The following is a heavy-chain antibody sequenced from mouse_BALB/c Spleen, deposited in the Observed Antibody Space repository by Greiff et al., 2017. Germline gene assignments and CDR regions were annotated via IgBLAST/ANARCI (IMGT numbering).Heavy chain of an antibody. Sequence: VQLQQPGAELVKPGASVKLSCKASGYTFTSYWMHWVKQRPGQGLEWIGEINPSNGRTNYNEKFKSKATLTVDKSSSTAYMKRSSLTSEDSAVYYSAFIPFAYWGQGTVVTVSA. D-gene: IGHD1-2*01. CDR2: INPSNGRT. CDR3: AFIPFAY. V-gene: IGHV1S81*02. J-gene: IGHJ3*01. CDR1: GYTFTSYW.